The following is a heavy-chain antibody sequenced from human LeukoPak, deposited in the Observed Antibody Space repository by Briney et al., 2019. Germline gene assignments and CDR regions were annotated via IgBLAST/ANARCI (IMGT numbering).Heavy chain of an antibody. J-gene: IGHJ5*02. D-gene: IGHD2-15*01. CDR3: ARDHTLWWKLTHDWFDP. CDR1: GYTFTGYY. V-gene: IGHV1-2*02. Sequence: ASVKVSCKASGYTFTGYYMHWVRQAPGQGLEWMGWINPNSGGTNYAQKFQGRVTMTRDTSISTAYMELSRLRSDDTAVYYCARDHTLWWKLTHDWFDPWGQGTLVTVSS. CDR2: INPNSGGT.